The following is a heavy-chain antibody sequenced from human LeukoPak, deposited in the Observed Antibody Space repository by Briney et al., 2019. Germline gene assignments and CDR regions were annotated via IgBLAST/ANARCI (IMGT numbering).Heavy chain of an antibody. Sequence: GGSLRLSCAASGFTLSSYTMNWVRQAPGKGLEWVSSISYGRSYIYYADSVRGRFTISRDNAKSSLYLQMNSLSPEDTALYYCARQYSGYDYWGQGTLVTVSS. D-gene: IGHD5-12*01. CDR2: ISYGRSYI. V-gene: IGHV3-21*01. CDR1: GFTLSSYT. CDR3: ARQYSGYDY. J-gene: IGHJ4*02.